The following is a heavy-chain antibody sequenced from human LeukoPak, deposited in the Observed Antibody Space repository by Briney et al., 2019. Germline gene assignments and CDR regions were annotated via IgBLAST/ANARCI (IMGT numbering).Heavy chain of an antibody. D-gene: IGHD6-13*01. CDR1: GGSISSGGYY. CDR3: ASGYSSRYDY. Sequence: SETLSLTCTVSGGSISSGGYYWSWIRQHPGKGLEWIGYIYYSGSTNYNPSLKSRVTISVDTSKNQFSLKLSSVTAADTAVYYCASGYSSRYDYWGQGTLVTVSS. V-gene: IGHV4-61*08. J-gene: IGHJ4*02. CDR2: IYYSGST.